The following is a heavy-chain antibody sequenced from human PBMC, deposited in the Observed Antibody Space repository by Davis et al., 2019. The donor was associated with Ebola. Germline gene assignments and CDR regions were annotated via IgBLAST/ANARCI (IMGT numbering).Heavy chain of an antibody. V-gene: IGHV5-51*01. CDR3: ARNDYGGNSDAFDI. J-gene: IGHJ3*02. Sequence: PGGSLRLSCKGSGYSFTSYWIGWVRQLPGKGLEWMGIIYPGDSDTRYSPSFQGQVTISADKSISTAYLQWSSLKASDTAMYYCARNDYGGNSDAFDIWGQGTMVTVSS. D-gene: IGHD4-23*01. CDR2: IYPGDSDT. CDR1: GYSFTSYW.